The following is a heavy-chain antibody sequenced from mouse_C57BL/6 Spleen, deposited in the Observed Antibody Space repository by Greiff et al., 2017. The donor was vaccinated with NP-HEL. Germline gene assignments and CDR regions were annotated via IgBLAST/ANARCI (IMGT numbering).Heavy chain of an antibody. J-gene: IGHJ2*01. D-gene: IGHD1-1*01. V-gene: IGHV1-69*01. CDR1: GYTFTSYW. CDR3: ARGGATVVATGVDY. Sequence: VQLQQSGAELVMPGASVKLSCKASGYTFTSYWMHWVKQRPGQGLEWIGEIDPSDSYTNYNQKFKGKSTLTVDISSSTAYMQLSSLTSEDSAVYYCARGGATVVATGVDYWGQGTTLTVSS. CDR2: IDPSDSYT.